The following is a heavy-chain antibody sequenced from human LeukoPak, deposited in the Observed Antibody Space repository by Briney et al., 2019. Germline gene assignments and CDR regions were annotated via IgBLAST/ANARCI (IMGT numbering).Heavy chain of an antibody. CDR3: AKDGECGDKYYYYMDV. CDR2: IRYDGSNK. J-gene: IGHJ6*03. D-gene: IGHD4-17*01. Sequence: PGGSLRLSCAASGFTFSSYGMHWVRQAPGKGLEWVAFIRYDGSNKYYADSVKGRFTISRDNSKNTLYLQMNSLRAEDTAVYYCAKDGECGDKYYYYMDVWGKGTTVTVSS. V-gene: IGHV3-30*02. CDR1: GFTFSSYG.